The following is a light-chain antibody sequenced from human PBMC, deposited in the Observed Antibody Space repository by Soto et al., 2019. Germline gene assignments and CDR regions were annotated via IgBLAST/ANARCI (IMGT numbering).Light chain of an antibody. Sequence: QLVLTQSPSASASLGASVKLTGTLRSGHSGYAIAWHQQRPEKGPRYLLTLNTDGSHKRGDGIPDRFSGSTSGAERYLTISSLQSEDAADYYCQTWGTGIVFGGGTKLTVL. CDR2: LNTDGSH. CDR1: SGHSGYA. CDR3: QTWGTGIV. V-gene: IGLV4-69*01. J-gene: IGLJ2*01.